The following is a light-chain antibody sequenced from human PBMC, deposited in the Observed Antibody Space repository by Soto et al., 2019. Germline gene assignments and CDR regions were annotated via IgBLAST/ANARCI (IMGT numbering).Light chain of an antibody. CDR1: QSVTSF. J-gene: IGKJ4*01. CDR3: QQRINWPLT. CDR2: DAS. V-gene: IGKV3-11*01. Sequence: EIVLTQSPDTLYLSPGERATLSCRASQSVTSFLAWYQQKPGQSPRLLIYDASKRATGIPARFSGSGSGTDFTLTISSLEPEDFAFYYCQQRINWPLTFGGGTKVEI.